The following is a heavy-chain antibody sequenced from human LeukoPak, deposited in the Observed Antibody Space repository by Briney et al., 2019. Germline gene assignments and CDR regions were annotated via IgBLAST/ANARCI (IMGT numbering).Heavy chain of an antibody. CDR3: ARDSLTTVTTSYWYFDL. V-gene: IGHV1-69*05. D-gene: IGHD4-17*01. Sequence: GASVKVSCKASGGTFSSYAISWVRQAPGQGLEWMGRIIPIFGTANYAQKFQGRVTITTDESTSTAYMELSSLRSEDTAVYYCARDSLTTVTTSYWYFDLWGRGTLVTVPS. CDR2: IIPIFGTA. CDR1: GGTFSSYA. J-gene: IGHJ2*01.